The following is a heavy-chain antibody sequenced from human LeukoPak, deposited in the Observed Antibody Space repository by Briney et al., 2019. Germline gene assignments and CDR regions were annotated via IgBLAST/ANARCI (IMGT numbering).Heavy chain of an antibody. Sequence: GSSVKVFCKASGGTFSSYAISWVRQAPGQGLEWMGGITPIFGTANYAQKFQGRVTITADKSTSTAYMELSSLRSEDTAVYYCARDSMMITFGGVIVNTHYFDYWGQGTLVTVSS. CDR3: ARDSMMITFGGVIVNTHYFDY. J-gene: IGHJ4*02. D-gene: IGHD3-16*02. V-gene: IGHV1-69*06. CDR2: ITPIFGTA. CDR1: GGTFSSYA.